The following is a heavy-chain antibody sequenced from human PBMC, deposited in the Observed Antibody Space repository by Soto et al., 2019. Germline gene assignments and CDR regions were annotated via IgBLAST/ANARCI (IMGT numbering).Heavy chain of an antibody. CDR3: AKDIVAAYCGGDCYDAFDI. Sequence: GGALRVSCAASGFTFGDYAMHWGRQAPGKGLEWVSGISWNSGSIGYADSVKGRFTISRDNAKNSLYLQMNSLRAEDTALYYCAKDIVAAYCGGDCYDAFDIWGQGTMVTVPS. D-gene: IGHD2-21*01. CDR1: GFTFGDYA. V-gene: IGHV3-9*01. CDR2: ISWNSGSI. J-gene: IGHJ3*02.